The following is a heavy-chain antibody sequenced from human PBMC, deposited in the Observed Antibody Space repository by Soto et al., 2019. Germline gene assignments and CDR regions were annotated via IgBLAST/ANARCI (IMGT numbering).Heavy chain of an antibody. CDR3: ARGQVVAAQH. Sequence: HLQLQESGPGLVKPSQTLSLTCAVSGGSISSGGNSWSWIRQPPGKGLEWIGSIYNSGSPYYNPSLTGXGXIXVDRSKNQFSLKLSSVTAADTAVYYCARGQVVAAQHWGQGTLVTVSS. V-gene: IGHV4-30-2*01. CDR2: IYNSGSP. J-gene: IGHJ4*02. D-gene: IGHD2-15*01. CDR1: GGSISSGGNS.